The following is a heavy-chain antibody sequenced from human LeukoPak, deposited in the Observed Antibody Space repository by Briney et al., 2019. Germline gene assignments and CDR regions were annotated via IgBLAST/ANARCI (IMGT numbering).Heavy chain of an antibody. Sequence: SETLSLTCTVSGGSISSYYWSWIRQPPGKGLEWIGYIYYSGSTNHNPSLKTRVTIPVHTSKNQFSLKLSSATAADTAVYYCARLEYCGSASCYGDSWGQGILVTVSS. D-gene: IGHD2-2*01. V-gene: IGHV4-59*12. CDR3: ARLEYCGSASCYGDS. CDR1: GGSISSYY. CDR2: IYYSGST. J-gene: IGHJ5*01.